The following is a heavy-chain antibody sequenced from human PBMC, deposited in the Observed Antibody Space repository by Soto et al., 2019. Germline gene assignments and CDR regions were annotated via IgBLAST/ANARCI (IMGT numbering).Heavy chain of an antibody. J-gene: IGHJ6*02. CDR1: GFTFSSYA. D-gene: IGHD1-1*01. CDR3: TNTRVPTTVSSTTWDGLDV. CDR2: ISGSGDVR. V-gene: IGHV3-23*01. Sequence: LLESGGALVQPGESLRLSCETSGFTFSSYAMSWVRQAPGKGLEWVSGISGSGDVRYADSVNGRLTICRDNFTKTLYLEMSSLRVEDTAVYYCTNTRVPTTVSSTTWDGLDVWGQGNTVTVSS.